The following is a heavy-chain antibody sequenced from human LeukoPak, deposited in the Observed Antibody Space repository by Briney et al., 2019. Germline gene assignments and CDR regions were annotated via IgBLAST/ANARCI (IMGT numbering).Heavy chain of an antibody. CDR3: ARHYSSSRGWFDP. J-gene: IGHJ5*02. Sequence: TSETLSLTCTVSGDSISSYYWSWIRQPPGKGLEWIGYIYYSGSTNYNPSLNSRVTISVDTSKNQFSLKLSSVTAADTAVYYCARHYSSSRGWFDPWGQGTLVTVSS. V-gene: IGHV4-59*08. CDR2: IYYSGST. D-gene: IGHD6-13*01. CDR1: GDSISSYY.